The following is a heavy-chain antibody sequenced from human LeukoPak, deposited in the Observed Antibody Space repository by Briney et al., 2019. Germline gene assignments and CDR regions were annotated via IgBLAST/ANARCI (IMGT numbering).Heavy chain of an antibody. CDR1: GGSFSGYY. Sequence: PSETLSLTCAVYGGSFSGYYWSWIRQPPGKGLEWIGEINHSGSTNYNPSLKSRVTMSVDTSKNQFSLKLSSVTAADTAVYYCARRDDAFDIWGQGTMVTVSS. CDR2: INHSGST. V-gene: IGHV4-34*01. J-gene: IGHJ3*02. CDR3: ARRDDAFDI.